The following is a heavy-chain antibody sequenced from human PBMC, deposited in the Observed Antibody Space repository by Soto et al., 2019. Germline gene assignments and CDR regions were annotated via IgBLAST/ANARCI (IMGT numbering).Heavy chain of an antibody. J-gene: IGHJ4*02. Sequence: GGSLRLSCAASGFTVSSNYMSWVRQAPGKGLEWVSVIYSGGSTYYADSVKGRFTISRHNSKNTLYLQMNSLRAEDTAVYYCATNLRYCSSTSCSNDDYWGQGTLVTVSS. CDR2: IYSGGST. CDR1: GFTVSSNY. D-gene: IGHD2-2*01. CDR3: ATNLRYCSSTSCSNDDY. V-gene: IGHV3-53*04.